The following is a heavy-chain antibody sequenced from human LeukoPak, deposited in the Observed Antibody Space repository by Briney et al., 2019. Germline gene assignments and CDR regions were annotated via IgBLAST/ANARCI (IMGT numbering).Heavy chain of an antibody. CDR1: GGSIGSYY. Sequence: SETLSLTCTVSGGSIGSYYWSWIRQPPGKGLEWIGYVYYSGSTNYNPSLKSRVTISVDRSKNQFSLKLSSVTAADTAVYYCARARGVVVIAPDYWGQGTLVTVSS. V-gene: IGHV4-59*12. CDR2: VYYSGST. D-gene: IGHD2-21*01. CDR3: ARARGVVVIAPDY. J-gene: IGHJ4*02.